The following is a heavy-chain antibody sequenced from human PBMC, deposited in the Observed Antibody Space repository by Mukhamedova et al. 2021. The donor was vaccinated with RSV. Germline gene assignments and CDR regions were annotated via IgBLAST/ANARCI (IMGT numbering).Heavy chain of an antibody. CDR2: INHSGST. D-gene: IGHD6-19*01. CDR3: ARLGYSSGWYRVPDY. V-gene: IGHV4-34*01. Sequence: GEINHSGSTNYNPSLKSRVTILVDTSKNQFSLKLSSVTAADTAVYYCARLGYSSGWYRVPDYWGQGTLVPVPS. J-gene: IGHJ4*02.